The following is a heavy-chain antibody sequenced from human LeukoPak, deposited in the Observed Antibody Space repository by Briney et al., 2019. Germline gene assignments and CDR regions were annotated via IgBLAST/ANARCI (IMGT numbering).Heavy chain of an antibody. CDR2: INHGGST. CDR3: AARRGIAPRPLGS. V-gene: IGHV4-34*01. CDR1: GGSFSAYS. D-gene: IGHD6-6*01. Sequence: PSETLSLTCAVYGGSFSAYSWNWIRQAPGKGLEWIGEINHGGSTDYKPTLKSRATISVDTSKSQFSLKLSSVTAADTAVYYCAARRGIAPRPLGSWGQGTLVIVSS. J-gene: IGHJ5*02.